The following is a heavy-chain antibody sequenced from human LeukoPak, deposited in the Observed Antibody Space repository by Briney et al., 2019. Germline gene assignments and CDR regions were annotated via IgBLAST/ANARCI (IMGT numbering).Heavy chain of an antibody. CDR2: ISFDGGKK. CDR3: AKELAAGGPQDY. V-gene: IGHV3-30*18. D-gene: IGHD6-13*01. J-gene: IGHJ4*02. Sequence: PGRSLRLSCAASGFTFSSFGMHWVRQAPGKGLEWVAVISFDGGKKYYADSVKGRFTISRDNSKKTLYLQMNSLRAEDTAVYYCAKELAAGGPQDYWGQGTLVTVSS. CDR1: GFTFSSFG.